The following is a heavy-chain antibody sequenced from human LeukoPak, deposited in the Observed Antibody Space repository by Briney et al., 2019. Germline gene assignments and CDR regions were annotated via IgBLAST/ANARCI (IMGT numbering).Heavy chain of an antibody. V-gene: IGHV4-34*01. Sequence: PSETLSLTCAVYGGSFSGYYWSWIRQPPGKGLEWTGEINHSGSTNYNPSLKSRVTISVDTSKNQFSLKLSSVTAADTAVYYCAREREGDSGSLDAFDIWGQGTMVTVSS. CDR1: GGSFSGYY. CDR2: INHSGST. D-gene: IGHD3-10*01. CDR3: AREREGDSGSLDAFDI. J-gene: IGHJ3*02.